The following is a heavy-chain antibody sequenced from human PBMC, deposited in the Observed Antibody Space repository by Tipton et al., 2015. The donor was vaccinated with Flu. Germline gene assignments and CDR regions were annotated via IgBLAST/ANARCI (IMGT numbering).Heavy chain of an antibody. CDR1: GDSISSDYF. CDR2: IYRGGSI. V-gene: IGHV4-38-2*02. D-gene: IGHD6-19*01. J-gene: IGHJ3*01. Sequence: TLSLTCAVSGDSISSDYFWGWIRQPPGKGLEWIASIYRGGSIDYNPSLKSRVTISLDTSKNQFSLQMRSVTAADTAVYYCARERRGGWPFYDAFDFWGQGTTVTVSS. CDR3: ARERRGGWPFYDAFDF.